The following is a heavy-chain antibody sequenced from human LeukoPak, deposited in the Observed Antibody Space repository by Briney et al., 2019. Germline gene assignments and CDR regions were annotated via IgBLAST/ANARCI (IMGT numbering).Heavy chain of an antibody. Sequence: KPSETLSLTCTVSGGSISSHYWSWIRQPPGKGLEWIGYIYYSGSTNYNPSLKSRVTISVDTSKNQFSLKLSSVTAADTAVYYCARLRFTDYYYYGMDVWGQGTTVTVSS. V-gene: IGHV4-59*11. D-gene: IGHD3-10*01. J-gene: IGHJ6*02. CDR1: GGSISSHY. CDR2: IYYSGST. CDR3: ARLRFTDYYYYGMDV.